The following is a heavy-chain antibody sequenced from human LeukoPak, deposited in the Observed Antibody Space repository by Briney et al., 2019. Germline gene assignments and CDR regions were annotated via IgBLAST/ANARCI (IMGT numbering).Heavy chain of an antibody. J-gene: IGHJ4*02. V-gene: IGHV4-39*01. Sequence: SETLSLTCTVSGGSITLTEYYWGWIRQPPGKGLEWIGSIYYSGTTYYNPSLKSRVTISVDTSKNQFSLKVSSVTAADTAFYYCARNDVPLKFDYWGQGTLVTVSS. CDR2: IYYSGTT. D-gene: IGHD2-2*01. CDR1: GGSITLTEYY. CDR3: ARNDVPLKFDY.